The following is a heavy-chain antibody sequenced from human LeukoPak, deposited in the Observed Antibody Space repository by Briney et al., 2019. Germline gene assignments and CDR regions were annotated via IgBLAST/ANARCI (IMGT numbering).Heavy chain of an antibody. Sequence: SETLSLTCTVSGGSISSSSYYWGWIRHPPGKGLEWIGSIYYSGSTYYNPSLKSRVTISRDTSKNQFSLKLSSVTAADTAVYYCARLQTAAFDYWGQGILVTVSS. J-gene: IGHJ4*02. CDR2: IYYSGST. V-gene: IGHV4-39*07. CDR3: ARLQTAAFDY. D-gene: IGHD2-2*01. CDR1: GGSISSSSYY.